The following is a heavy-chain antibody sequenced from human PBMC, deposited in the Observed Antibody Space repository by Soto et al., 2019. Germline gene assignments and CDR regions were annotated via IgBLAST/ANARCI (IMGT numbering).Heavy chain of an antibody. D-gene: IGHD3-16*01. CDR1: DDSINSDKYY. Sequence: PSDTLSLTCSVSDDSINSDKYYWCWIRHPPGKGLEWIGSIYYRGNAYYNPSLQTRVTISLDKSKSQFSLKLNSVTAADSAVYFCARWGGLPKISYYFAFGGRGALVTVS. CDR3: ARWGGLPKISYYFAF. V-gene: IGHV4-39*01. CDR2: IYYRGNA. J-gene: IGHJ4*02.